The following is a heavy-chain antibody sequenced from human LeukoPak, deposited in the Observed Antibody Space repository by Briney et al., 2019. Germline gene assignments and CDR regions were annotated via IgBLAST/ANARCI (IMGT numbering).Heavy chain of an antibody. Sequence: GGSLRLSCAASGFTFSNYAMSWVRQAPGKGLEWVSAISGRGGNTYYADSVKGRFTISRDNSKNTLYLQMNSLRAEDTAVYYCARNFLTGNDYWGQGTLVTVSS. CDR3: ARNFLTGNDY. CDR1: GFTFSNYA. D-gene: IGHD3-9*01. J-gene: IGHJ4*02. CDR2: ISGRGGNT. V-gene: IGHV3-23*01.